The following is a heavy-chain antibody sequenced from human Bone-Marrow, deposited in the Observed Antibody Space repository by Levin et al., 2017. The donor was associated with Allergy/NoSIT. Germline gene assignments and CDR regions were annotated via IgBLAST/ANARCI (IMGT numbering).Heavy chain of an antibody. CDR2: VYYSGST. J-gene: IGHJ3*02. V-gene: IGHV4-61*01. CDR1: GGSVRSGSYY. D-gene: IGHD4-11*01. Sequence: SQTLSLTCTVSGGSVRSGSYYWSWIRQPPGKGLEWIGYVYYSGSTKYNPSLKSRVTISIDTSKNQFSLKLNSVTAADTAVYYCARDHNYLKGIDIWGQGTMVAVSS. CDR3: ARDHNYLKGIDI.